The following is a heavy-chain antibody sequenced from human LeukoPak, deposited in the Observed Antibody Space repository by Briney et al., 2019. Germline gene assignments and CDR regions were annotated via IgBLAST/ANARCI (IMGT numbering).Heavy chain of an antibody. Sequence: HAGGSLRLSCAASGFTFSSYAMSWVRQAPGKGLECVSAISGSGDSTYYGDSVKDRFTISRDNSKNTLYLQTNSLRAEDTAVYYCAKTRPLDSSSWSHGDYWGQGTLVTVSS. CDR1: GFTFSSYA. V-gene: IGHV3-23*01. CDR2: ISGSGDST. CDR3: AKTRPLDSSSWSHGDY. J-gene: IGHJ4*02. D-gene: IGHD6-13*01.